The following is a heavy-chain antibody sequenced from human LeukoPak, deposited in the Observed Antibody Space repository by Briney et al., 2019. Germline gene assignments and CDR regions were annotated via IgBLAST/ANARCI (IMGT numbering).Heavy chain of an antibody. CDR3: ASGRGGSYPHFDY. V-gene: IGHV4-61*02. CDR1: GGSISSGSYY. CDR2: IYTSGST. Sequence: NPSETLSLTCTVSGGSISSGSYYWSWIRQPAGKGLEWIGRIYTSGSTNYNPSLKSRVTISVDTSKNQFSLKLSSVTAADTAVYYCASGRGGSYPHFDYWGQGTLVTVSS. D-gene: IGHD1-26*01. J-gene: IGHJ4*02.